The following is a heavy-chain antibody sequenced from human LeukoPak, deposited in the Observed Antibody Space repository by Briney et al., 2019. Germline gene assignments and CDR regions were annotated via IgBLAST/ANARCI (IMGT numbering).Heavy chain of an antibody. Sequence: GGSLRLSCVASGFPFSSYWTTWVRQAPGEGLEWVANIKQDGSKKSYVDSVKGRFTISRDNTKNSLYLQMNSLRAEDTAIYYCTRVGYIDEGIDYWGQGTLVTVSS. CDR3: TRVGYIDEGIDY. J-gene: IGHJ4*02. D-gene: IGHD5-24*01. CDR1: GFPFSSYW. V-gene: IGHV3-7*04. CDR2: IKQDGSKK.